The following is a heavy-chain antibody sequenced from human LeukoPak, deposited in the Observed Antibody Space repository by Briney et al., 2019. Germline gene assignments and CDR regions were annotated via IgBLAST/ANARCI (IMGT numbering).Heavy chain of an antibody. CDR3: AKDSSSSWYRGSNWFDP. Sequence: GGSLRLSCAASGFTFDDYAMHWVRQAPGKGLEWVSGISWNSGSIGYADSVKGRFTISRDNAKNSLYLQMNSLRAEDTALYYCAKDSSSSWYRGSNWFDPWGQGTLVTVSS. D-gene: IGHD6-13*01. J-gene: IGHJ5*02. V-gene: IGHV3-9*01. CDR1: GFTFDDYA. CDR2: ISWNSGSI.